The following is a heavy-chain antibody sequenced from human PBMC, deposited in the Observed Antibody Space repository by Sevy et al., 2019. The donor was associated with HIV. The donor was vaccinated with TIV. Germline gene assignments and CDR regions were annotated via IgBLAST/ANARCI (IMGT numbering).Heavy chain of an antibody. J-gene: IGHJ4*02. CDR3: AGITIFGVVII. CDR2: INQDESEK. D-gene: IGHD3-3*01. CDR1: GFSFSWYW. V-gene: IGHV3-7*01. Sequence: GGSLRLSCAASGFSFSWYWMSWVRQTPEKGLEWVANINQDESEKNYVDSVRGRFTISRDNAKNSLYLQMNSLRVDDTAVYYCAGITIFGVVIIWGQGTLVTVSS.